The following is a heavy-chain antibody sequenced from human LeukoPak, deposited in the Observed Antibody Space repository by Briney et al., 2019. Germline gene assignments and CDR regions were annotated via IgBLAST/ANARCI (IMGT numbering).Heavy chain of an antibody. CDR2: ISAYNGNT. J-gene: IGHJ5*02. V-gene: IGHV1-18*01. Sequence: GASVKVSCKASGYTFTSYGISWVRQAPGQGLERMGWISAYNGNTNYAQKLQGRVAMTTDTSTSTAYMELRSLRSDDTAVYYCARDRGIVVVPAAMEFDPWGQGTLVTVSS. D-gene: IGHD2-2*01. CDR1: GYTFTSYG. CDR3: ARDRGIVVVPAAMEFDP.